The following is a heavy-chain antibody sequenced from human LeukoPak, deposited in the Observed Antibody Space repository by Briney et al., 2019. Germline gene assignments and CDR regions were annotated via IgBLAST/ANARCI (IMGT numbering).Heavy chain of an antibody. V-gene: IGHV4-34*01. J-gene: IGHJ4*02. D-gene: IGHD2-2*01. CDR2: INHSGRT. Sequence: SETLSLTCAVYGGSFSGYYYSWIRQPPGKGLEWIGEINHSGRTNYNPSFKSRVTISVDTSKNQFSLNLISVTAADTAVFYCARGPPGAVVPAATGTFDDWGQGTLVTVSS. CDR1: GGSFSGYY. CDR3: ARGPPGAVVPAATGTFDD.